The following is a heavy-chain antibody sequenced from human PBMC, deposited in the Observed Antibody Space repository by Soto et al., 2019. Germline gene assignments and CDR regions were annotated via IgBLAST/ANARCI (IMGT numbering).Heavy chain of an antibody. V-gene: IGHV3-48*02. D-gene: IGHD3-22*01. Sequence: GGSLRLSCAASGFTFSSYSMNWVRQAPGKGLEWVSYISSSSSTIYYADSVKGRFTISRDNAKNSLYLQMNSLRDEDTAVYYCAGTYYYDSSGYYYPFDYWGQGTLVTVSS. CDR2: ISSSSSTI. J-gene: IGHJ4*02. CDR3: AGTYYYDSSGYYYPFDY. CDR1: GFTFSSYS.